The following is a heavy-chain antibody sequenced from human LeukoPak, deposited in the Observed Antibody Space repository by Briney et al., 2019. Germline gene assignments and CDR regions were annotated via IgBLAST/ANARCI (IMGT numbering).Heavy chain of an antibody. CDR1: GFNFSIYA. Sequence: PGGSLSLFHSPSGFNFSIYAMRWVRQPPRKGREWVSYISSSSSTIYYADSVKGRFTISKDKAKNSLYLQMNSLRDEDTAVYYCARDHIVATSYYGMDVWGQGTTVTVSS. V-gene: IGHV3-48*02. CDR2: ISSSSSTI. CDR3: ARDHIVATSYYGMDV. D-gene: IGHD5-12*01. J-gene: IGHJ6*02.